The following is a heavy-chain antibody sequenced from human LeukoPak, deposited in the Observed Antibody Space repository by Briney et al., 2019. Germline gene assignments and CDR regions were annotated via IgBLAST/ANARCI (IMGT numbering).Heavy chain of an antibody. V-gene: IGHV3-11*01. J-gene: IGHJ4*02. CDR2: ISNSDSTI. CDR1: GFTFSDYY. Sequence: GGPLRLSCAASGFTFSDYYMSWIRQAPGKGLEWVSYISNSDSTIYYADSVKGRFTISRDNAKNSLYLQMNSLRAEDTAVYYCARVKGSYSSDYWGQGTLATVSS. CDR3: ARVKGSYSSDY. D-gene: IGHD2-15*01.